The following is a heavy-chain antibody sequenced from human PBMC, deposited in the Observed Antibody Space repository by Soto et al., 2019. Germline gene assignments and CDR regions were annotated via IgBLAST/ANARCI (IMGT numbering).Heavy chain of an antibody. CDR2: IIPIFGTA. J-gene: IGHJ3*02. CDR1: GGTFSSYA. D-gene: IGHD5-12*01. Sequence: ASVKVSCKASGGTFSSYAISWVRQAPGQGLEWMGGIIPIFGTANYAQKFQGRVTITADESTSTAYMELSSLRSEDTAVYYCASGRSYSYEITDAFDIWGQGTMVTVSS. CDR3: ASGRSYSYEITDAFDI. V-gene: IGHV1-69*13.